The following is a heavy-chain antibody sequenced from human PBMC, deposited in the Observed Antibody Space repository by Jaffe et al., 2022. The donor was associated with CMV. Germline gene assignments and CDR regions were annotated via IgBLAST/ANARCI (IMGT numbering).Heavy chain of an antibody. CDR3: ARAGLNPWDNWFDP. V-gene: IGHV3-53*01. CDR1: GFTVSGSY. CDR2: IFGGGAT. Sequence: EVQLVESGGGLIQPGGSLRLSCAVSGFTVSGSYMSWVRQAPGKGLEWVSLIFGGGATYYADSVKGRFTISRDSSKNTMYLQMNSLRAEDTAVYYCARAGLNPWDNWFDPWGQGTLVTVSS. J-gene: IGHJ5*02. D-gene: IGHD1-26*01.